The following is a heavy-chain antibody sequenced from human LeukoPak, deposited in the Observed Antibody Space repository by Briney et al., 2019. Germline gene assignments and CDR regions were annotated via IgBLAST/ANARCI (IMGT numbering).Heavy chain of an antibody. CDR3: AKSHRNSYGFDY. D-gene: IGHD5-18*01. CDR2: IYPGDSDT. Sequence: GESLKISFKGSGYRFTTYWIGWVRPMPGKGLEWMGIIYPGDSDTRYSPSFQGQVTISVDKSISTAYLQWSSLKASDTAMYYCAKSHRNSYGFDYWGQGTLVTVSS. V-gene: IGHV5-51*01. CDR1: GYRFTTYW. J-gene: IGHJ4*02.